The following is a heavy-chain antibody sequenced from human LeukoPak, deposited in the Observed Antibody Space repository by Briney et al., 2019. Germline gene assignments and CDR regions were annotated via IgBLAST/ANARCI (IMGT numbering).Heavy chain of an antibody. V-gene: IGHV4-59*01. D-gene: IGHD3-22*01. CDR3: ARGFYDSSGSSNYFDP. J-gene: IGHJ5*02. CDR1: GDSISSSY. Sequence: SETLSLTCTVSGDSISSSYWSWIRQPPGKTLEWIGYIYYTGTTNYNPSLKSRVTMSIDTSKNQFSLNLNSVTAADTAVYYCARGFYDSSGSSNYFDPWGQGTLVTVSS. CDR2: IYYTGTT.